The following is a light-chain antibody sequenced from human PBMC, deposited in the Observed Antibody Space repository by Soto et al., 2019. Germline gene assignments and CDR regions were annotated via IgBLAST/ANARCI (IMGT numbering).Light chain of an antibody. Sequence: QSVLTQPVSVFGSPRQSSSIFCTGTRSDVGGYKYVSWYQQQPGKAPKLMIYYVSHRPAGGFNRFSGSKSGNTASLTISGLQAEDEADYYCSSYTSSSTDVYGTGTKVTVL. V-gene: IGLV2-14*01. CDR1: RSDVGGYKY. J-gene: IGLJ1*01. CDR2: YVS. CDR3: SSYTSSSTDV.